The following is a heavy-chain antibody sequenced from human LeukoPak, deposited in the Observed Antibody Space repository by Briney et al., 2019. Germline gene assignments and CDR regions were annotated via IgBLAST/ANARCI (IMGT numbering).Heavy chain of an antibody. Sequence: SETLSLTCTVSGGSLSSSSYYWGWIRQPPGKGLEWVVSIYYSGNNYYNPSLKNRDTIAVDTSKNQFSLKLSSMTASDTAVYYCARRSSGWPPDYWGQGTLVTVSS. CDR2: IYYSGNN. V-gene: IGHV4-39*01. J-gene: IGHJ4*02. D-gene: IGHD6-19*01. CDR3: ARRSSGWPPDY. CDR1: GGSLSSSSYY.